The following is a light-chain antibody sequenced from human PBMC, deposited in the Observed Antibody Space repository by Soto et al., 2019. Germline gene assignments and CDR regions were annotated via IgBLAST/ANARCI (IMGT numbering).Light chain of an antibody. CDR1: QRVSSSY. CDR2: GAS. J-gene: IGKJ4*01. V-gene: IGKV3-20*01. Sequence: DIVLTQSPGTLSLSPGERAALSCRASQRVSSSYLAWYQQKPGQAPRLLIYGASSRATGIPDRFSGSGSGTDFTLTISSLEPEDFAVYYCQQYFSSPLTFGGGTTVEIK. CDR3: QQYFSSPLT.